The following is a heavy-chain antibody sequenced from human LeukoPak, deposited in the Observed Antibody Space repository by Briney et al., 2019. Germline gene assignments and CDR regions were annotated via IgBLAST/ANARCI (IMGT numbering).Heavy chain of an antibody. CDR2: INHSGST. Sequence: SETLSHTCAVYGGSFSGYYWSWIRQPPGKGLEWIGEINHSGSTNYNPSLKSRVTISVDTSKNQFSLKLSSVTAADTAVYYCARRRGYCSSTSCSFDYWGQGTLVTVSS. CDR3: ARRRGYCSSTSCSFDY. CDR1: GGSFSGYY. D-gene: IGHD2-2*01. J-gene: IGHJ4*02. V-gene: IGHV4-34*01.